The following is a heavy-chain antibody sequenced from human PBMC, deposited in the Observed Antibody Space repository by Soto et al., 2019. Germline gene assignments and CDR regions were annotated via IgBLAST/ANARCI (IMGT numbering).Heavy chain of an antibody. CDR2: IYYSGST. D-gene: IGHD6-13*01. V-gene: IGHV4-39*01. Sequence: LSLTCTVSGGSISSSSYYWGWIRQPPGKGLEWIGSIYYSGSTYYNPSLKSRVTISVDTSKNQFSLKLSSVTAADTAVYYCARGNSSIWYWAFDYWGQGTLVTVSS. J-gene: IGHJ4*02. CDR1: GGSISSSSYY. CDR3: ARGNSSIWYWAFDY.